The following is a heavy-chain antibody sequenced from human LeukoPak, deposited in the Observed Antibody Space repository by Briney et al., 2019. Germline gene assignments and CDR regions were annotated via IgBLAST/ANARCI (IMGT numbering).Heavy chain of an antibody. D-gene: IGHD6-13*01. CDR3: ARGAHGVFTHLDY. V-gene: IGHV4-59*01. CDR2: IYYSGST. CDR1: GGSISSYY. Sequence: PSETLSLTCTVSGGSISSYYWSWIRQPPGKGLEWIGYIYYSGSTNYNPSLKSRVTISVDTSKNQFSLKLSSVTAADTAVYYCARGAHGVFTHLDYWGQGTLVTVSS. J-gene: IGHJ4*02.